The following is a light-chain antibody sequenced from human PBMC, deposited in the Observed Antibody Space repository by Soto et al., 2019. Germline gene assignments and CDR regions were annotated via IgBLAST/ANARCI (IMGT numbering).Light chain of an antibody. V-gene: IGKV3-15*01. Sequence: DILMTQSPATLSVSPGDRATLSCRASQSISRNLAWYQQVPGQAPRLLIYGASTRATGVPARFSGSGSGTDFTLTISSLKSEDFAVYYCQQYNRWHTGTFGHGTKVDIK. CDR1: QSISRN. J-gene: IGKJ1*01. CDR3: QQYNRWHTGT. CDR2: GAS.